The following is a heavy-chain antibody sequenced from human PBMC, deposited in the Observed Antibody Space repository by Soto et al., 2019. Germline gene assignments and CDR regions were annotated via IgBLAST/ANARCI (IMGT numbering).Heavy chain of an antibody. CDR3: ARIRGYWYGLDV. CDR2: ITGTGGNT. CDR1: GFTLSTYG. V-gene: IGHV3-23*01. Sequence: QRLSCAGSGFTLSTYGMTWVRQAPGKGLEWVSAITGTGGNTYYVDSVKGRFTSSRDNSKNMLYLQMNSVRVEDTAVYYCARIRGYWYGLDVWGQGTTVTVSS. J-gene: IGHJ6*02.